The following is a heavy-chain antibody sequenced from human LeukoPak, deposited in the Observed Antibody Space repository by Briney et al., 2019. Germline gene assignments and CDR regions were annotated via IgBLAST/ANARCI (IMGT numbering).Heavy chain of an antibody. CDR2: ISAYNGNT. D-gene: IGHD3-22*01. CDR1: GGTFSSYA. CDR3: ARDYYYYDSSLGNWFDP. V-gene: IGHV1-18*01. Sequence: ASVKVSCKASGGTFSSYAISWVRQAPGQGLEWMGWISAYNGNTNYAQKLQGRVTMTTDTSTSTAYMELRSLRSDDTAVYYCARDYYYYDSSLGNWFDPWGQGTLVTVSS. J-gene: IGHJ5*02.